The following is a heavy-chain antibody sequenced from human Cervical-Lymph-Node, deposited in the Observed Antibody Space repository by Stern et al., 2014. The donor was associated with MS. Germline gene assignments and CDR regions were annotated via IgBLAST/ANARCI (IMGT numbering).Heavy chain of an antibody. J-gene: IGHJ6*02. Sequence: EVQLEESGGGLVQPGGSLRLSCAASGFTFSSYWMHWVRQAPGKGLVWGSRIDNDGSSTSYADSVKGRFTISRDNAKNTLYLQMNSLRAEDTAVYYCARGYGDTFYYYYGMDVWGQGTTVTVSS. V-gene: IGHV3-74*02. CDR3: ARGYGDTFYYYYGMDV. CDR2: IDNDGSST. D-gene: IGHD4-17*01. CDR1: GFTFSSYW.